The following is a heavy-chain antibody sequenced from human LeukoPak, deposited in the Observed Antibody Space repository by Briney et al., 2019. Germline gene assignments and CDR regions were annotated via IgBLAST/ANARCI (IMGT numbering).Heavy chain of an antibody. V-gene: IGHV1-24*01. J-gene: IGHJ5*02. CDR2: FDPEDGET. Sequence: ASVKVSCKVSGYTLTELSIHWVRQAPGKGLEWMGGFDPEDGETIYAQKFQGRVTMTEDTSTDTAYMELSSLRSEDTAVYYCAAARITMIVVVHPNWFDPWGQGTLVTVSS. CDR3: AAARITMIVVVHPNWFDP. CDR1: GYTLTELS. D-gene: IGHD3-22*01.